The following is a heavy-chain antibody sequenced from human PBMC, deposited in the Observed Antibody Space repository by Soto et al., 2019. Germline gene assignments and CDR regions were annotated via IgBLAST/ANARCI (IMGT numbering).Heavy chain of an antibody. J-gene: IGHJ4*02. V-gene: IGHV3-33*01. CDR2: IWHDGSNK. Sequence: LRLSCAASGVIFSNFGMHWVRQAPGKGLEWVGIIWHDGSNKYYADSVEGRFTISRDNSKNTVYLQMNSLRGEDTGIYYCAGFYVAAGAATLEYWGQGTLVTVSS. D-gene: IGHD1-26*01. CDR3: AGFYVAAGAATLEY. CDR1: GVIFSNFG.